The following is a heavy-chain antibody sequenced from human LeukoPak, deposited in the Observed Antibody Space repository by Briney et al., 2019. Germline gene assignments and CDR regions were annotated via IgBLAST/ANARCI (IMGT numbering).Heavy chain of an antibody. CDR2: ISGSDYYT. D-gene: IGHD4-23*01. CDR1: GFTFSTYA. Sequence: GGSLRLSCGASGFTFSTYAMSWVRQAPGKGLEWVSGISGSDYYTYYADSVKGQFTISRDNSKNTLYLQMNSLRAEDTAVYYCAKVEATVVTPSYFDYWGQGTLVTVSS. CDR3: AKVEATVVTPSYFDY. V-gene: IGHV3-23*01. J-gene: IGHJ4*02.